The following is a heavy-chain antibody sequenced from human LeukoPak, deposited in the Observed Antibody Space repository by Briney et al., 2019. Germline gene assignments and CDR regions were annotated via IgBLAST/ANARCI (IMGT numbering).Heavy chain of an antibody. J-gene: IGHJ6*02. CDR3: ARRGVVVTAMSLWYYYGMDV. CDR2: IYYSGST. Sequence: SETLSLTCTVSGGSTSSGGYSWSWIRQHPGKGLEWIGYIYYSGSTYYNPSLKSRVTISVDTSKNQFSLKLSSVTAAGTAVYYCARRGVVVTAMSLWYYYGMDVWGQGTTVTVSS. V-gene: IGHV4-31*03. CDR1: GGSTSSGGYS. D-gene: IGHD2-21*02.